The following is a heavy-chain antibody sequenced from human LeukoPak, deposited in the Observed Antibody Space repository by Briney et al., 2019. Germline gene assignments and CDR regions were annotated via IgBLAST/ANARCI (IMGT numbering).Heavy chain of an antibody. D-gene: IGHD1-26*01. CDR2: ISGSGGNT. CDR1: GFTFSSYA. Sequence: PGGSLRLSCAASGFTFSSYAMSWVRQAPGKGLEWVSAISGSGGNTYYADSVKGRFTISRDNSKNTLFLQMTSLRAEDTAVYYCAKGPHFQDTTYWGQGTLVTVSS. CDR3: AKGPHFQDTTY. V-gene: IGHV3-23*01. J-gene: IGHJ4*02.